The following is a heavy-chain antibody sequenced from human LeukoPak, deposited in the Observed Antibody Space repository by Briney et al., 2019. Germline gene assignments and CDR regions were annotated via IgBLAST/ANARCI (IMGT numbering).Heavy chain of an antibody. Sequence: GGSLRLSCAASGFTLNSYAMTWVRQAPGKGLEWVSAITSGGDTYYADSVKGRFTISRDNSKNTLYLQMSNLGAEDTAVYYCTKCAAGGGSCYGWYWGQGTLVTVSS. J-gene: IGHJ4*02. CDR1: GFTLNSYA. CDR2: ITSGGDT. D-gene: IGHD2-15*01. V-gene: IGHV3-23*01. CDR3: TKCAAGGGSCYGWY.